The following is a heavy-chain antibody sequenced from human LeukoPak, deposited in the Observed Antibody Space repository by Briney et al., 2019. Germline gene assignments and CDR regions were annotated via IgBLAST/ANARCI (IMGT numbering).Heavy chain of an antibody. Sequence: SETLSLTCTVSGGSISSYYWSWIRQPPGKGLEWIGSIYYSGSTYYNPSLKSRVTISVDTSKNQFSLKLSSVTAADTAVYYCASPRFSDSWGQGTLVTVSS. V-gene: IGHV4-59*12. CDR2: IYYSGST. D-gene: IGHD3-22*01. CDR1: GGSISSYY. CDR3: ASPRFSDS. J-gene: IGHJ4*02.